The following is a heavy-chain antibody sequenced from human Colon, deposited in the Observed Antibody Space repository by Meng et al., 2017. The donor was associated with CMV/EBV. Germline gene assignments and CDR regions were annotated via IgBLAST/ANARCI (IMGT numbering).Heavy chain of an antibody. D-gene: IGHD2-15*01. Sequence: GESLKISCAASGFSVSNKYMTWVRQAPGKGLEWVSAIYNDDSAHYADSVKGRFTISRDSSKNTLYLQMISLRADDTAVYYCARVGYPIGGWFDPWGQGTLVTVSS. V-gene: IGHV3-53*01. CDR1: GFSVSNKY. CDR3: ARVGYPIGGWFDP. J-gene: IGHJ5*02. CDR2: IYNDDSA.